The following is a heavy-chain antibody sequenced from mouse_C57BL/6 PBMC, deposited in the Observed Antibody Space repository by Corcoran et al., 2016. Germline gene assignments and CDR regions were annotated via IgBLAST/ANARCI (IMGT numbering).Heavy chain of an antibody. CDR3: ADYVCY. Sequence: EVQLQQSGPELVKPGASVKISCKASGYTFTDYYMNWVKQSHGKSLEWIGDINPNNGGTSYNQKIKGKATLTVDKSSSTAYMELRSLTSADSAVYYCADYVCYWGQGTTRTVSS. J-gene: IGHJ2*01. D-gene: IGHD1-1*01. V-gene: IGHV1-26*01. CDR1: GYTFTDYY. CDR2: INPNNGGT.